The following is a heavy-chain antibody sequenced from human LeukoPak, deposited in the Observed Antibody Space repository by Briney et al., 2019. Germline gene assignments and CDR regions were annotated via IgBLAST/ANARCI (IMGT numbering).Heavy chain of an antibody. V-gene: IGHV4-59*01. CDR1: GGSISSYY. J-gene: IGHJ4*02. Sequence: SETLSLTCTVSGGSISSYYWSWIRQPPGKGLEWIGYIYYSGSTNYNPSLKSRVTISVDTSKNQFSLKLSSVTAAGTAVYYCAREASCSSTSCYAHFDYWGQGTLVTVSS. D-gene: IGHD2-2*01. CDR3: AREASCSSTSCYAHFDY. CDR2: IYYSGST.